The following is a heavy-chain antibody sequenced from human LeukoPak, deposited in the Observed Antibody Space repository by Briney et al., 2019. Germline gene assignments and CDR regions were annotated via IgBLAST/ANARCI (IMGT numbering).Heavy chain of an antibody. Sequence: SETLSLTCAVYGGSFSGYYWSWIRQPPGKGLEWIGGINHSGSTNYNPSLKSRVTISVDTSKNQFSLKLSSVTAADTAVYYCARSAQVRYGMDVWGKGTTVTVSS. CDR2: INHSGST. CDR3: ARSAQVRYGMDV. V-gene: IGHV4-34*01. D-gene: IGHD3-10*01. J-gene: IGHJ6*04. CDR1: GGSFSGYY.